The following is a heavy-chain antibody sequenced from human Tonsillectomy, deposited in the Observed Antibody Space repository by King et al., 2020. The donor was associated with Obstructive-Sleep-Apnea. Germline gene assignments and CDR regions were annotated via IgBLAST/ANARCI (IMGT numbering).Heavy chain of an antibody. CDR2: ISSSSSYT. CDR3: ARPLDCGSTHCYAETAFHI. V-gene: IGHV3-11*06. D-gene: IGHD2-2*01. CDR1: GFTFSDYY. Sequence: VQLVESGGGLVKPGGSLRLSCAASGFTFSDYYMNWIRQAPGKGLEWVSYISSSSSYTNYADSVKGRFTVSSDNAKNSLYLQMNNLRAEDTAVYYCARPLDCGSTHCYAETAFHIWGQGTVVTVSS. J-gene: IGHJ3*02.